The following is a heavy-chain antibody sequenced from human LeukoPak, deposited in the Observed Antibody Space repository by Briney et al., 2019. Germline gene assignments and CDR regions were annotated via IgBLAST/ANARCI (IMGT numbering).Heavy chain of an antibody. CDR3: AKDRSCTNDICHGDFDY. Sequence: GGSLRLSCAASGFTFSSYAVSWVRQAPGEGLEWVSSISGSGGSTYSADSVKGRFTISRDNSKNTLYLQMNSLRAEDTALYYCAKDRSCTNDICHGDFDYWGQGTLVTVSS. J-gene: IGHJ4*02. D-gene: IGHD2-8*01. CDR2: ISGSGGST. CDR1: GFTFSSYA. V-gene: IGHV3-23*01.